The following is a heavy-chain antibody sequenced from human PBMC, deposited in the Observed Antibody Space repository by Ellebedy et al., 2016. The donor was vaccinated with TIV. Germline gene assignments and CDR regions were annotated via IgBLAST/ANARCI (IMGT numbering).Heavy chain of an antibody. CDR3: ARDRAVAGTFRAFDI. CDR1: GGSISSSSYY. CDR2: INHSGST. Sequence: SETLSLXXTVSGGSISSSSYYWGWIRQPPGKGLEWIGEINHSGSTNYNPSLKSRVTISVDTSKNQFSLKLSSVTAADTAVYYCARDRAVAGTFRAFDIWGQGTMVTVSS. D-gene: IGHD6-19*01. J-gene: IGHJ3*02. V-gene: IGHV4-39*07.